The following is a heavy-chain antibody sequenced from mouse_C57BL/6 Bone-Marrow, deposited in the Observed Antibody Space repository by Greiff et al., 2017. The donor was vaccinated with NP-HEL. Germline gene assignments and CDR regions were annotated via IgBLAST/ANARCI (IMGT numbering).Heavy chain of an antibody. CDR2: INPNNGGT. Sequence: VQLKESGPELVKPGASVKIPCKASGYTFTDYNMDWVKQSHGKSLEWIGDINPNNGGTIYNQKFKGKATLTVDKSSSTAYMELRSLTSEDTAVYYCARRNDGYYAAMDYWGQGTSVTVSS. CDR1: GYTFTDYN. D-gene: IGHD2-3*01. CDR3: ARRNDGYYAAMDY. J-gene: IGHJ4*01. V-gene: IGHV1-18*01.